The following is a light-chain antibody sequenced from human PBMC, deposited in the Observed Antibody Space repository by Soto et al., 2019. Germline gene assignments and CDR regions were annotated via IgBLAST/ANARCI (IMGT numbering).Light chain of an antibody. V-gene: IGKV3-15*01. CDR3: QQYNDWPPT. CDR2: DAS. J-gene: IGKJ1*01. CDR1: RSVSSN. Sequence: EIVMTQSPATLSMSPGERATLSCRASRSVSSNLAWYQHKPGQAPRLLIYDASTRATGIPARFSGSGSGTEFTLTIGSLQSEDFAVYYCQQYNDWPPTFGQGTKVDIK.